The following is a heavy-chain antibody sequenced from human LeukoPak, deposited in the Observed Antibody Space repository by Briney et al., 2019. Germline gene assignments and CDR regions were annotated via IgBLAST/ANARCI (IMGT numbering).Heavy chain of an antibody. CDR1: GFTFSSHT. V-gene: IGHV3-23*01. CDR2: ISGSGGST. CDR3: AKDSAAAGFDY. J-gene: IGHJ4*02. Sequence: PGRSLRLSCAASGFTFSSHTMHWVRQAPGKGLEWVSTISGSGGSTYYADSVKGRFTISRDNSKNTLYLQMNSLRAEDTAVYYCAKDSAAAGFDYWGQGTLVPVSS. D-gene: IGHD6-13*01.